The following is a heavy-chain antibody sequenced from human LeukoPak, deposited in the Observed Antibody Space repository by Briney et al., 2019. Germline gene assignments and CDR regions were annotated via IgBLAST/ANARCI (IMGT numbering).Heavy chain of an antibody. D-gene: IGHD4-17*01. CDR3: ARSDYGDYVA. CDR1: GFTFSSYA. V-gene: IGHV3-30-3*01. J-gene: IGHJ5*02. Sequence: QPGGSLRLSCAASGFTFSSYAMHWVRQAPGKGLEWVAVISYDGTNKYYADSVKGRFTISRDNPKNTLYLQMNCLRGEDTAVYYCARSDYGDYVAWGQGTLVTVSS. CDR2: ISYDGTNK.